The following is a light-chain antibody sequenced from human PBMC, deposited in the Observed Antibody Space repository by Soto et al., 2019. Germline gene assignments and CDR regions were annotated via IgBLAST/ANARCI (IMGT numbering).Light chain of an antibody. CDR3: QSYDSSRSGYV. Sequence: QSVLTQPPSVSGAPGQRVTISCTGSSSNIGAGYYVHWYQQLPGTAPKLLIYGNSNRPSGVPDRFSGSKSGTSASLAITGVQAEEEADDYCQSYDSSRSGYVFGTGTKLTVL. CDR2: GNS. J-gene: IGLJ1*01. CDR1: SSNIGAGYY. V-gene: IGLV1-40*01.